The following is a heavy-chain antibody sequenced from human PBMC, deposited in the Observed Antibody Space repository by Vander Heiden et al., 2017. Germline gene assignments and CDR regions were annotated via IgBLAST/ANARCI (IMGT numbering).Heavy chain of an antibody. CDR3: AKACLSIAVAVDYFDY. D-gene: IGHD6-19*01. CDR1: GFTFSRYA. V-gene: IGHV3-23*01. J-gene: IGHJ4*02. CDR2: ISGSGGST. Sequence: EVQLLESGGGLVQPGGSLRLSCAASGFTFSRYAMSWVRQAPGKGLEWVSAISGSGGSTYYADSVKGRFTISRDNSKNTLYLQMNSLRAEDTAVYYCAKACLSIAVAVDYFDYWGQGTLVTVSS.